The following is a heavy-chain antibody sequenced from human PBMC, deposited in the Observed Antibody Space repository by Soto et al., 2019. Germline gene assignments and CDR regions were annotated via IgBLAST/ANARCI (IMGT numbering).Heavy chain of an antibody. D-gene: IGHD3-22*01. CDR3: ARVHYYDSSGYSH. CDR2: ISSSSSYI. CDR1: GFTFSWYS. J-gene: IGHJ4*02. Sequence: GGSLRLSCAASGFTFSWYSMNWVRQAPGKGLEWVSSISSSSSYIYYADSVKGRFTISRDNAKNSLYLQMNSLRAEDTAVYYCARVHYYDSSGYSHWGQGTLVTVSS. V-gene: IGHV3-21*01.